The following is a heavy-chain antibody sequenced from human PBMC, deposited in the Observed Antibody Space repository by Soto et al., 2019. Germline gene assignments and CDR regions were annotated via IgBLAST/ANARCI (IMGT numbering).Heavy chain of an antibody. V-gene: IGHV1-3*01. D-gene: IGHD3-22*01. J-gene: IGHJ4*02. Sequence: QVQLVQSGAEVKKPGASVKVSCKASGYTFTSYAMHWVRQAPGQRLEWMGWINAGNGNTKYSQKFEGRVTITRDTSASTAYIELSSLRSDDTAVYYCAASSGYYAYDYWGQGTLVTVSS. CDR1: GYTFTSYA. CDR3: AASSGYYAYDY. CDR2: INAGNGNT.